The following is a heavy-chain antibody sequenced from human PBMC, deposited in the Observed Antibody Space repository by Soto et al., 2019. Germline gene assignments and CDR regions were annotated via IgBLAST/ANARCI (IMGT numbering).Heavy chain of an antibody. V-gene: IGHV3-11*06. CDR3: ARFLRTPSGSNWFDP. CDR1: GFTFSDYY. CDR2: ISSSSSYT. D-gene: IGHD3-10*01. J-gene: IGHJ5*02. Sequence: GGSLRLSCAASGFTFSDYYMSWIRQAPGKGLEWVSYISSSSSYTNYADSVKGRFTISRDNAKNSLYLQMNSLRAEDTAVYYCARFLRTPSGSNWFDPWGQGTLVTVSS.